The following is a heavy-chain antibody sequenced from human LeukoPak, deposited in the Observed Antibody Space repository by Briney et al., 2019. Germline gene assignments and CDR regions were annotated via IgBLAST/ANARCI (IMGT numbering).Heavy chain of an antibody. CDR1: GFTFSNYW. J-gene: IGHJ5*02. V-gene: IGHV3-7*04. D-gene: IGHD3-10*01. CDR3: ARDRALFDP. Sequence: GGSLRLSCAASGFTFSNYWMSWGRQAPGKGLEWVANIKQDGSEKYYVDSVKGRFTISRDNAKSSLYLQMNSLRAEDTAVYYCARDRALFDPWGQGTLVTVSS. CDR2: IKQDGSEK.